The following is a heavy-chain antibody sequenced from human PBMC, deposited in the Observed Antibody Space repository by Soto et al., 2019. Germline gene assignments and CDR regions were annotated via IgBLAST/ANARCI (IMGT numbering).Heavy chain of an antibody. CDR1: GFRFDDYG. CDR2: ISSYSGSI. V-gene: IGHV3-9*01. J-gene: IGHJ6*02. CDR3: AKSMGGTANGMDV. D-gene: IGHD2-15*01. Sequence: EVQLVESGGGLVQPGRSLRLSCAASGFRFDDYGMHWVRQVPGKGLEWVSGISSYSGSIGYADSVKGRFTISRDNANNSLYLQMNSLRAEDTALYYCAKSMGGTANGMDVWGQGTTVTVSS.